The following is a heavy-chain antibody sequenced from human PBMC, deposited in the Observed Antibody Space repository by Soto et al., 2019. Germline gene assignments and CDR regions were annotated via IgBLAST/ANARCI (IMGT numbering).Heavy chain of an antibody. D-gene: IGHD4-17*01. CDR2: ISYDGSNK. V-gene: IGHV3-30-3*01. CDR3: ARGAFYGDYDGGYYFDY. Sequence: ESGGGVVQPGRSLRLSCAASGFTFSSYAMHWVRQAPGKGLEWVAVISYDGSNKYYADSVKGRFTISRDNSKNTLYLQMNSLRAEDTAVYYCARGAFYGDYDGGYYFDYWGQGTLVTVSS. J-gene: IGHJ4*02. CDR1: GFTFSSYA.